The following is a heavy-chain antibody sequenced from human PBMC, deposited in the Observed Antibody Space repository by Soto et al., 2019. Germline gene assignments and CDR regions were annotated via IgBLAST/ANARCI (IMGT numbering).Heavy chain of an antibody. CDR3: AKASGGQLLFFDY. Sequence: GGSLRHSCAASGVPFSSYGMHWVRQAPGKGLEWVAVISYDGSNKYYADSVKGRFTISRDNSKNTLYLQMNSLRAEDTAVYYCAKASGGQLLFFDYWGQGTLVTVSS. CDR1: GVPFSSYG. J-gene: IGHJ4*02. V-gene: IGHV3-30*18. D-gene: IGHD2-2*01. CDR2: ISYDGSNK.